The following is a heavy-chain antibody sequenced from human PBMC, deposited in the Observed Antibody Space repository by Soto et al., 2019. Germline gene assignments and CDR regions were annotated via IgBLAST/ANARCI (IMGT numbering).Heavy chain of an antibody. D-gene: IGHD2-8*01. V-gene: IGHV3-33*03. CDR2: IDYNEINQ. Sequence: PGGSLRLSCVASGFTFSNYGMHWVRQAPGKGLEWVAGIDYNEINQYYIDPVKGRFTISRDNAKDSLYLHLNSLRVGDTAVYYCARYGTRGDWWGLGTQVTVSS. CDR1: GFTFSNYG. J-gene: IGHJ5*01. CDR3: ARYGTRGDW.